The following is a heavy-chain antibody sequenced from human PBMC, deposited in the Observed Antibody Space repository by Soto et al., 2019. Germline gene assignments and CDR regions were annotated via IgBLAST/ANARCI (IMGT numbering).Heavy chain of an antibody. CDR1: GGSISSSRCH. D-gene: IGHD2-2*01. Sequence: SETLSLTCTVSGGSISSSRCHWGWIRQPPGKGLAWIASIKYSGTTFYNPSLKSRVTLSVDTSKNQFALKVSSVTVADTAVYYCARLGGYCSSTSCYGYYGMDVWGQGTTVTVS. CDR2: IKYSGTT. V-gene: IGHV4-39*01. J-gene: IGHJ6*02. CDR3: ARLGGYCSSTSCYGYYGMDV.